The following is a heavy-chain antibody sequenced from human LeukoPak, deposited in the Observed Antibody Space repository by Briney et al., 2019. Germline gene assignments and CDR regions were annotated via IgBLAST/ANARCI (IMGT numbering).Heavy chain of an antibody. CDR2: ISSSSSYI. D-gene: IGHD1-7*01. CDR3: ARDFIWDPMGGTGTYDY. Sequence: GGSLRLSCAASGFTFSSYSMNWVRQAPGKGLEWVSSISSSSSYIYYADSVKGRFTISRDNAKNSLYLQMNSLRAEDTAVYYCARDFIWDPMGGTGTYDYWGQGTLVTVSS. V-gene: IGHV3-21*01. J-gene: IGHJ4*02. CDR1: GFTFSSYS.